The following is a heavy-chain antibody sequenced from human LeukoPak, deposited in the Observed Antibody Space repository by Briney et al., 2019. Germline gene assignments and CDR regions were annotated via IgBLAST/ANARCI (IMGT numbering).Heavy chain of an antibody. CDR3: AKDSRYYYGSGSYFGLDY. D-gene: IGHD3-10*01. J-gene: IGHJ4*02. CDR1: GFTFSRYA. CDR2: ISGSGGST. V-gene: IGHV3-23*01. Sequence: GGSLRLSCAASGFTFSRYAMSWVRQAPGKGLEWVSAISGSGGSTYYADSVKGRFTISRDNSKNTLYLQMNSLRAEDTAVYYCAKDSRYYYGSGSYFGLDYWGQGTLVTVSS.